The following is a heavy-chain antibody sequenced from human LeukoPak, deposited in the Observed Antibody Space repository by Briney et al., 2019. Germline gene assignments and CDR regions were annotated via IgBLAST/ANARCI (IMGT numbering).Heavy chain of an antibody. D-gene: IGHD2-2*01. J-gene: IGHJ5*02. V-gene: IGHV3-21*01. CDR2: ISSSSSYI. CDR3: ARELLCQLLWVYNWFDP. Sequence: GGSLRLSCAASGFTFSSYSMNWVRQAPGKGLEWVSSISSSSSYIYYANSVKGRFTISRDNAKNSLYLQMNSLRAEDTAVYYCARELLCQLLWVYNWFDPWGQGTLVTVSS. CDR1: GFTFSSYS.